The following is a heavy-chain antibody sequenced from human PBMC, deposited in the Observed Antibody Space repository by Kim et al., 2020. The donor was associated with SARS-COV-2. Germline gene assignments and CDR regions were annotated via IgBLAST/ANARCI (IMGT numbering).Heavy chain of an antibody. CDR3: ARARRWGFDY. J-gene: IGHJ4*02. CDR2: IYYSGST. V-gene: IGHV4-61*01. D-gene: IGHD3-16*01. Sequence: SETLSLTCTVSGGSVSSGSYYWSWIRQPPGKGLEWIGYIYYSGSTNYNPSLKSRVTISVDTSKNQFSLKLSSVTAADTAVYYCARARRWGFDYWGQGTLVTVSS. CDR1: GGSVSSGSYY.